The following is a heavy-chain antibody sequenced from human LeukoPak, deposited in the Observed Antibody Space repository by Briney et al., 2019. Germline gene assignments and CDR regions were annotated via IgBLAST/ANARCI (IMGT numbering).Heavy chain of an antibody. CDR2: INPSGGST. CDR3: ARGGPGGSFRMPFDI. D-gene: IGHD2-8*02. V-gene: IGHV1-46*01. J-gene: IGHJ3*02. Sequence: ASVKVSCKASGYTFTGYYMHWVRQAPGQGLEWMGWINPSGGSTSYAQKFQGRVTITADKSTSTAYMELSSLRSEDTAVYYCARGGPGGSFRMPFDIWGQGTMVTVSS. CDR1: GYTFTGYY.